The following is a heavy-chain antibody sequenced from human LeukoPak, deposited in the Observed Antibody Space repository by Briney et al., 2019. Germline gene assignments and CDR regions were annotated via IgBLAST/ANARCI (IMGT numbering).Heavy chain of an antibody. CDR3: ARASIAMVQDAPPPYYFDY. J-gene: IGHJ4*02. Sequence: ASVKVSCKASGGTFSSYAISWVRQAPGQGLEWMGGIIPIFGTANYAQKFQGRVTITADKSTSTAYMELSSLRSEDTAVYYCARASIAMVQDAPPPYYFDYWGQGTLVTVSS. D-gene: IGHD3-10*01. V-gene: IGHV1-69*06. CDR2: IIPIFGTA. CDR1: GGTFSSYA.